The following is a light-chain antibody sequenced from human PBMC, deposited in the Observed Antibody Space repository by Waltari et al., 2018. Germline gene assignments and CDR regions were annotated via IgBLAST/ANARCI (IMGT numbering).Light chain of an antibody. V-gene: IGKV3-20*01. J-gene: IGKJ1*01. CDR2: DAS. CDR1: QSISKY. Sequence: EIMLTQSPGTLSLSPGERATLSCRASQSISKYLAWYQQKPGQAPSLLIYDASSRATGIPDRFSGSGSGTDFSLTISRLEPEDFAVYYCQKDGSLPATFGQGTKVEIK. CDR3: QKDGSLPAT.